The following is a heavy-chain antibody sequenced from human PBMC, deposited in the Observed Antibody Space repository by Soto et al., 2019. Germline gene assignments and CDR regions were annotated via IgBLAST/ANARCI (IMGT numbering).Heavy chain of an antibody. CDR3: ARGLCSSSSCSHSYGMDV. V-gene: IGHV3-11*01. CDR1: GFTFSYFY. J-gene: IGHJ6*02. D-gene: IGHD2-2*01. Sequence: QVQLAESGGDLVKPGGSLRLSCEASGFTFSYFYMSWIRQAPGKGLEWVSYISGAGSTIYYADSVRGRFTISRDNVKKSLSLQMNSLRDEDTAVYYCARGLCSSSSCSHSYGMDVWGQGTTVTVSS. CDR2: ISGAGSTI.